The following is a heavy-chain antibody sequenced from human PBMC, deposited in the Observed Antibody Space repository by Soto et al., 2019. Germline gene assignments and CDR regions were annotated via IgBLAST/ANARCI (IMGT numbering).Heavy chain of an antibody. V-gene: IGHV1-2*04. J-gene: IGHJ6*02. CDR3: ARGYGEGYYYYYGMDV. CDR2: INPNSGGT. CDR1: GYTFTGYY. D-gene: IGHD4-17*01. Sequence: ASVKVSCKASGYTFTGYYMHWVRQAPGQGLEWMGWINPNSGGTNYAQKFQGWVTMTRDTSISTAYMELSRLRSDDTAVYYCARGYGEGYYYYYGMDVWGQGTTVTVYS.